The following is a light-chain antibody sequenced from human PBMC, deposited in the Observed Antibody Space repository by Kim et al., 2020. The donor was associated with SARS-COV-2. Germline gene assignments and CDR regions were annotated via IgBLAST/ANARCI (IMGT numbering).Light chain of an antibody. CDR1: QSVSSNF. V-gene: IGKV3-20*01. J-gene: IGKJ4*01. CDR3: QQYGSSPLT. Sequence: SPGKRAVLSSRASQSVSSNFLAWYQQKPGQPPRLLIYDTSTRATGIPYRFSGSGSGTDYTLTISRLEPEDFVVYYCQQYGSSPLTFGGGTKVDIK. CDR2: DTS.